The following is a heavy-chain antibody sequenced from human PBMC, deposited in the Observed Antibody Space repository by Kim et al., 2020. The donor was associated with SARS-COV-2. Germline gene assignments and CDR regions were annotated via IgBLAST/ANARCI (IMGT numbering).Heavy chain of an antibody. Sequence: GGSLRLSCAASGFTFNNYDMHWVRQAPGKGLEWVAVIWYDGSNKNYADSVKGRFTISRDNSKNTLYLQMNSLRAEDTAVYYCASAPSDSSSYYWGQGTLVTVSS. CDR3: ASAPSDSSSYY. D-gene: IGHD3-22*01. CDR2: IWYDGSNK. J-gene: IGHJ4*02. V-gene: IGHV3-33*01. CDR1: GFTFNNYD.